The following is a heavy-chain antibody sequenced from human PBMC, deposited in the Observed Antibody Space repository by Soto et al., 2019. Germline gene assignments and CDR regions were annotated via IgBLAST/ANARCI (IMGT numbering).Heavy chain of an antibody. CDR1: GGTFSSYT. CDR2: IIPILGIA. Sequence: QVQLVQSGAEVKKPGSSVKVSCKASGGTFSSYTISWVRQAPGQGLEWMGRIIPILGIANYAQKFQGRVTITADKSTTTSYMEMSSLRSEDTAVYYCARGAIVVVPSYYYYGMDVWGQGPTVTVSS. J-gene: IGHJ6*02. D-gene: IGHD3-22*01. V-gene: IGHV1-69*02. CDR3: ARGAIVVVPSYYYYGMDV.